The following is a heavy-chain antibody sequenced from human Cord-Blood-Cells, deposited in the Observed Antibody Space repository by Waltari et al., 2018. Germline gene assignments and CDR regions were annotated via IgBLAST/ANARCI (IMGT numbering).Heavy chain of an antibody. CDR2: IYPGDSDT. J-gene: IGHJ5*02. Sequence: EVQLVQSGAEVKQPGESLQTSCKGSGSSFPSYCIAWVPQMPGKGLEWMGIIYPGDSDTRYSPSFQGQVTISADKSISTAYLQWSSLKASDTAMYYCARQYTTGTNWFDPWGQGTLVTVSS. CDR3: ARQYTTGTNWFDP. CDR1: GSSFPSYC. V-gene: IGHV5-51*01. D-gene: IGHD1-1*01.